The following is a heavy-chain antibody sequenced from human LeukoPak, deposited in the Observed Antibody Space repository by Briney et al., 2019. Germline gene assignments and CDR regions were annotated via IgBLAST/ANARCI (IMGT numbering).Heavy chain of an antibody. CDR1: GYTFTGDY. J-gene: IGHJ4*02. Sequence: ASVKVSCKASGYTFTGDYMHWGRQAPGQGREWMGWINPNSGGTNYAQKFQGRVTMTRDTSISTAYMELSRLTSDDTAVYYCARGATTWELLNYWGQGTLVTVSS. CDR2: INPNSGGT. V-gene: IGHV1-2*02. D-gene: IGHD1-26*01. CDR3: ARGATTWELLNY.